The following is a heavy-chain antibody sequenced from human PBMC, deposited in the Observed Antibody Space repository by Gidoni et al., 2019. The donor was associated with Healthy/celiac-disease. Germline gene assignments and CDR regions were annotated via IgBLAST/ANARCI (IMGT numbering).Heavy chain of an antibody. V-gene: IGHV1-8*01. CDR2: MDPNSGNT. D-gene: IGHD3-10*01. Sequence: QVQLVPSGAAVKKPGASVNVSCKASEYTFTSFDIHWVRQATGQGLEWMGWMDPNSGNTAYVQKFQGRVTMTRNTSISTAYMELSSLRSEDTAVYYCARAGSGSYPDYWGQGTLVTVSS. CDR1: EYTFTSFD. CDR3: ARAGSGSYPDY. J-gene: IGHJ4*02.